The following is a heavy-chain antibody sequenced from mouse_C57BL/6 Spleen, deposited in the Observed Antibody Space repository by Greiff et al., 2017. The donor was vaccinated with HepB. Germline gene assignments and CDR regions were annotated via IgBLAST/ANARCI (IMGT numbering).Heavy chain of an antibody. CDR3: AITTVVAPSDY. D-gene: IGHD1-1*01. CDR2: IDPSDSYT. Sequence: QVQLQQSGAELVKPGASVKLSCKASGYTFTSYWMQWVKQRPGQGLEWIGEIDPSDSYTNYNQKFKGKATLTVDTSSSTAYMQLSSLTSEDSAVYYCAITTVVAPSDYWGQGTTLTVSS. J-gene: IGHJ2*01. CDR1: GYTFTSYW. V-gene: IGHV1-50*01.